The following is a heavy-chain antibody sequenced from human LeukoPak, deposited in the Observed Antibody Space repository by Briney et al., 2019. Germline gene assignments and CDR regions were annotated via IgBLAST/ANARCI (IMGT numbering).Heavy chain of an antibody. CDR2: INSDGSST. D-gene: IGHD6-19*01. V-gene: IGHV3-74*01. Sequence: GGSLRLSCAASGFTVSSNYMSWVRQAPGKGLVWVSHINSDGSSTSYADSVKGRFTVSRDNAKNTLYLLMSNLRAEDTAVYYCARVTVSGWYTALDYWGQGTLVSVSS. J-gene: IGHJ4*02. CDR1: GFTVSSNY. CDR3: ARVTVSGWYTALDY.